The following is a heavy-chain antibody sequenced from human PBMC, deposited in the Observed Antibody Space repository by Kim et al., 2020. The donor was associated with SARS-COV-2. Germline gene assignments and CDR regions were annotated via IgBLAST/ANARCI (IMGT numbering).Heavy chain of an antibody. CDR3: AHLDAIYFDY. D-gene: IGHD2-8*01. J-gene: IGHJ4*02. V-gene: IGHV3-23*01. CDR2: ST. Sequence: STYYADSVKGRFTISRDNSKNTLYLHMNSLGAEDTAVYYCAHLDAIYFDYWGQGTLVTVSS.